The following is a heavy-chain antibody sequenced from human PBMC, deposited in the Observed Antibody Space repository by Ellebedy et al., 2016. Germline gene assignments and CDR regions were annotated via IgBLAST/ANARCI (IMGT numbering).Heavy chain of an antibody. J-gene: IGHJ4*02. CDR2: IWNDGSKS. D-gene: IGHD2-2*01. Sequence: GESLKISCAASGFTFSSYGMHWVRQAPGKGPEWVAVIWNDGSKSYHADSVRGRFTISRDNSKNTLYLQMSSLRAEDTAVYYCARENWHRDCSSITCGTSDYWGQGTLVTVSS. CDR3: ARENWHRDCSSITCGTSDY. V-gene: IGHV3-33*01. CDR1: GFTFSSYG.